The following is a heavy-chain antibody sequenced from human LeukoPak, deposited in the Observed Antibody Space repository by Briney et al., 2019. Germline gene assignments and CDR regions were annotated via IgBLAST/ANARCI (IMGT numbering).Heavy chain of an antibody. V-gene: IGHV1-18*01. CDR1: GYTFTSYG. Sequence: ASVKVSCKASGYTFTSYGISWVRQPPGQGLEWMGWISAYNGNTNYAQKLQGRVTMTTDTSTSTAYMELRSLRSDDTAVYYCARDSPTYSSSSPSDYWGQGTLVTVSS. CDR3: ARDSPTYSSSSPSDY. J-gene: IGHJ4*02. CDR2: ISAYNGNT. D-gene: IGHD6-6*01.